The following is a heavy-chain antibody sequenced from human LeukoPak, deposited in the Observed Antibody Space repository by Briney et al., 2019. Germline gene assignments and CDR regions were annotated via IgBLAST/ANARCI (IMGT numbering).Heavy chain of an antibody. Sequence: PGGSLRLSCEASGFTFSDCSMNWVRQAPGKGLEWLSYISSSISKTFYADSVKGRFTISRDNAKNSLYLQMNSLRAEDTAVYYCARSYMVRGLIGPLDYYYYMDVWGTGTTVTVSS. V-gene: IGHV3-48*01. J-gene: IGHJ6*03. D-gene: IGHD3-10*01. CDR2: ISSSISKT. CDR3: ARSYMVRGLIGPLDYYYYMDV. CDR1: GFTFSDCS.